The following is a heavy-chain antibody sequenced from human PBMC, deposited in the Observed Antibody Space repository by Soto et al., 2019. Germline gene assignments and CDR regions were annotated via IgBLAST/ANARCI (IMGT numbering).Heavy chain of an antibody. D-gene: IGHD1-26*01. CDR2: ISYDGSNR. Sequence: VQLVGSGGGVVQPGRSLRLSCAASGFTFRNYPMNWVRQAPDKGLQWVAVISYDGSNRDYADSVRGRFTISRDNSKKTLYLQMNSLRPEDTAVYYCAQLLGGSYAFEIWGQGTMVTVSS. J-gene: IGHJ3*02. CDR1: GFTFRNYP. V-gene: IGHV3-30-3*01. CDR3: AQLLGGSYAFEI.